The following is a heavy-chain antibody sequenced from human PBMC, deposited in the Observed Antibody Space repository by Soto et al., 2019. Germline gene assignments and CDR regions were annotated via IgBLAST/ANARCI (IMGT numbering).Heavy chain of an antibody. V-gene: IGHV1-69*12. J-gene: IGHJ4*02. CDR1: GGTFSSYA. CDR3: ASRRDGYKGDDY. CDR2: IIPIFGTA. Sequence: QVQLVQSGAEVKKPGSSVKVSCKASGGTFSSYAISWVRQAPGQGLEWMGGIIPIFGTANYAQKFQGRVTIXAXXSTSTAYMELSSLRSEDTAVYYCASRRDGYKGDDYWGQGTLVTVSS. D-gene: IGHD5-12*01.